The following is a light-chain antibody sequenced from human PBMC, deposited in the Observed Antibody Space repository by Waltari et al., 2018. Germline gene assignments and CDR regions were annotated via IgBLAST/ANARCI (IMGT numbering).Light chain of an antibody. CDR2: GNS. CDR3: QAYDSSLSAHVI. Sequence: QSVLTQPPSVSGAPGHRVTISCTGSSSNIGAGYHVHWYQHLPGTAPKLLICGNSNRPAGVPDRFSGSKSGTSAALAITGLQAEDEADYCQAYDSSLSAHVIFGGGTKLTVL. V-gene: IGLV1-40*01. J-gene: IGLJ2*01. CDR1: SSNIGAGYH.